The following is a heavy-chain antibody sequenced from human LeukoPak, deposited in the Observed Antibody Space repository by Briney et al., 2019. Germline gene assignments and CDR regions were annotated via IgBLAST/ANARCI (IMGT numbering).Heavy chain of an antibody. Sequence: SETLSLTCAVYGGSFSGYYWSLIRQPPGKGLEWIGEINHSGSTNYNPSLKSRVTISVDTSKKQFSLKLSSVTAADTAVYYCARGRRDGYNPDSYYFDYWGQGTLVTVSS. D-gene: IGHD5-12*01. CDR1: GGSFSGYY. V-gene: IGHV4-34*01. CDR2: INHSGST. CDR3: ARGRRDGYNPDSYYFDY. J-gene: IGHJ4*02.